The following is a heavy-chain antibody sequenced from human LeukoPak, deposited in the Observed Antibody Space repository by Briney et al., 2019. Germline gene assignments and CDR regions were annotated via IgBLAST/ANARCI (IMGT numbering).Heavy chain of an antibody. CDR2: ISGSGGST. CDR3: AKDQAMIVVVITGNFDY. CDR1: GFTFSSYA. J-gene: IGHJ4*02. V-gene: IGHV3-23*01. D-gene: IGHD3-22*01. Sequence: GGSLRLSCAASGFTFSSYAMSWVRQAPGRGLEWVSAISGSGGSTYYADSVKGRFTISRDNSKNTLYLQMNSLRAEDTAVYYCAKDQAMIVVVITGNFDYWGQGTLVTVSS.